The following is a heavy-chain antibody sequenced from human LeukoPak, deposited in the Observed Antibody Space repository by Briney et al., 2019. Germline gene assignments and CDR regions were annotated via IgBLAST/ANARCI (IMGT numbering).Heavy chain of an antibody. D-gene: IGHD6-19*01. CDR3: ARDHAGRIAVAGTVDY. CDR1: GYTFTGYY. Sequence: ASVKVSCKASGYTFTGYYMHWVRQAPGQGLEWMGWISAYNGNTNYAQNLQGRVTMTTDTSTSTAYMELRSLRSDDTAVYYCARDHAGRIAVAGTVDYWGQGTLVTVSS. J-gene: IGHJ4*02. CDR2: ISAYNGNT. V-gene: IGHV1-18*04.